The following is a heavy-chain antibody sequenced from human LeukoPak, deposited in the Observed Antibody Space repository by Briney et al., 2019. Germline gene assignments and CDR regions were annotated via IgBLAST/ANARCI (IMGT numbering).Heavy chain of an antibody. J-gene: IGHJ4*02. Sequence: SETLSLTCTVSGGSISSSSYYWGWIRQPPGKGLEWIGSIYYSGSTYYNPSLKSRVTISVDTSKNQFSLKLTSVTAADTAVYYCARRGKTYGYADYWGQGTLVTVSS. D-gene: IGHD5-12*01. CDR2: IYYSGST. V-gene: IGHV4-39*07. CDR3: ARRGKTYGYADY. CDR1: GGSISSSSYY.